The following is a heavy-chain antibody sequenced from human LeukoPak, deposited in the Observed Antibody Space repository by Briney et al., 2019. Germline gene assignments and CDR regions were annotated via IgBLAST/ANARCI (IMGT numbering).Heavy chain of an antibody. CDR2: INPNSGDT. D-gene: IGHD3-10*01. CDR1: GYTFTGYY. Sequence: ASVRVSCKASGYTFTGYYIHWVRQAPGLGLEWMGWINPNSGDTDCVQKFQGRVTMTRDTSISTAYMELNRLTSDDTAVYYCARGSTLYYFRDWGQGTLVTVPS. CDR3: ARGSTLYYFRD. V-gene: IGHV1-2*02. J-gene: IGHJ4*02.